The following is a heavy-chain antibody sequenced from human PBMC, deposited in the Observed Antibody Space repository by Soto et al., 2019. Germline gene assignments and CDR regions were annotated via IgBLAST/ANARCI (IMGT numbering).Heavy chain of an antibody. D-gene: IGHD3-9*01. V-gene: IGHV1-18*01. CDR2: ISAYNGNT. CDR1: GYTFTSYG. Sequence: QVQLLQSGAEVKNPGASVKVSCKPSGYTFTSYGISWVRQAPGQGLEWMGWISAYNGNTNNAPKLQGRVTMTTDTSASTAYMELRSLRSDDTAVYYCARDPGFRSDYWGQGTLVTVSS. CDR3: ARDPGFRSDY. J-gene: IGHJ4*02.